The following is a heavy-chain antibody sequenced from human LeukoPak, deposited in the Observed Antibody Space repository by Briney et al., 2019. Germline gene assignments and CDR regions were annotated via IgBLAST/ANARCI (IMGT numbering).Heavy chain of an antibody. CDR1: GFTFSAYW. CDR2: IKQDGSDK. Sequence: GGSLRLSCATSGFTFSAYWMSWVRQAPGKGLEWVANIKQDGSDKYYVDSVKGRFTISRDNAKNSLYLQMNSLRAEDTAVYYCARKTVVGSYFDYWGQGTPVTVSS. D-gene: IGHD4-23*01. J-gene: IGHJ4*02. CDR3: ARKTVVGSYFDY. V-gene: IGHV3-7*03.